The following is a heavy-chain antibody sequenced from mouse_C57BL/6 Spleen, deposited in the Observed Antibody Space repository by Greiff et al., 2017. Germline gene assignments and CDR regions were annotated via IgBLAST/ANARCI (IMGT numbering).Heavy chain of an antibody. Sequence: QVQLQQSGPELVKPGASVKISCKASGYAFSSSWMNWVKQRPGQGLEWIGRIYPGDGDTNYNGKFKGKATLTADKSSSTAYMQLSSLTSVDSAVYSCARCDDYAVEFGDRGTATLVT. V-gene: IGHV1-82*01. CDR2: IYPGDGDT. D-gene: IGHD2-4*01. CDR3: ARCDDYAVEFGD. J-gene: IGHJ3*01. CDR1: GYAFSSSW.